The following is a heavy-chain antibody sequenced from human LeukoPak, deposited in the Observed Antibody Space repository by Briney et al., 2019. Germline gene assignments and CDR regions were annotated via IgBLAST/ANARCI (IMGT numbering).Heavy chain of an antibody. J-gene: IGHJ4*02. CDR2: INHSGST. CDR3: ARLAVRWYTDY. CDR1: GGSFSGYY. V-gene: IGHV4-34*01. Sequence: SETLSLTCAVYGGSFSGYYWSWIRQPPGKGLEWIGEINHSGSTNYNPSLKSRVTISVDTSKNQFSLKLSSVTAADTAVYYCARLAVRWYTDYWGQGTLVTVSS. D-gene: IGHD2-2*02.